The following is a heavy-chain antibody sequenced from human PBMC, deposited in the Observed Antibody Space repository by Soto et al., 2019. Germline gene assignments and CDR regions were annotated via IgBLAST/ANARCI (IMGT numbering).Heavy chain of an antibody. CDR1: GGSISSGGYY. Sequence: QVQLQESGPGLVKPSQTLSLTCTVSGGSISSGGYYWSWIRQHPGKGLEWIGYIYYSGSTYYNPSLKSRVTISVDTSKNQFSLKLSSVTAADTAVYYCARVDEGYYYDSSGYAWFDPWGQGTLATVSS. D-gene: IGHD3-22*01. CDR2: IYYSGST. CDR3: ARVDEGYYYDSSGYAWFDP. V-gene: IGHV4-31*03. J-gene: IGHJ5*02.